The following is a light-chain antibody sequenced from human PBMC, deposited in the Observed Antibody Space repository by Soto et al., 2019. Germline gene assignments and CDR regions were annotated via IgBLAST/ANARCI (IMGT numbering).Light chain of an antibody. V-gene: IGKV1-9*01. J-gene: IGKJ4*01. Sequence: DIQLTQSPSFLSASVGARVTITCRASQGISSYLAWYQQRPGKAPKLLIYAASTLQRGVPSRFSGSGSGTEFTLTISNLQPEDFAIYYCHQLNSYPRTFGGGTKVETK. CDR3: HQLNSYPRT. CDR2: AAS. CDR1: QGISSY.